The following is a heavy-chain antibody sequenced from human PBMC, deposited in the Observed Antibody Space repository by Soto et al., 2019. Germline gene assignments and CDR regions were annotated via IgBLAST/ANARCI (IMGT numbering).Heavy chain of an antibody. D-gene: IGHD3-9*01. CDR2: IYYSGST. V-gene: IGHV4-59*01. CDR1: GGSISSYY. J-gene: IGHJ4*02. Sequence: SETLSLTCTVSGGSISSYYWSWIRQPPGKGLEWIGYIYYSGSTNYNPSLKSRVTISVDTSKNQFSLKLSSVTAADPAVYYCWRMQNILTGYPGHFDYWAQGPLVTVPS. CDR3: WRMQNILTGYPGHFDY.